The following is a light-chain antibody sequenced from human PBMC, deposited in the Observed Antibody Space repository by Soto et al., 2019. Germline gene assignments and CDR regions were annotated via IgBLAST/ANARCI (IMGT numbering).Light chain of an antibody. V-gene: IGLV1-44*01. CDR2: SDN. CDR3: SAWDDSLNGRV. J-gene: IGLJ2*01. CDR1: SSDIGSNT. Sequence: QSVLTQPPSASGTPGQRVTISCSGSSSDIGSNTVNWFQQLPGTDPKHLIYSDNQRPSGVPARFFGSKSGTSASLAISGLQSEDEADYYCSAWDDSLNGRVFGAGTQLTVL.